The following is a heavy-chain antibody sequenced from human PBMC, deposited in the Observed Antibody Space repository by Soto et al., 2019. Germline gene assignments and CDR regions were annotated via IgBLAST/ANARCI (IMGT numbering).Heavy chain of an antibody. CDR1: GFTVSSNY. Sequence: EVQLVESGGGLVQPGGSLRLSCAASGFTVSSNYMSWVRQAPGKGLEWVSVIYSGGSTYYADSVKGRFTISRDNSKNTLYLQMNSLRAEDTAVYYCARERSGIVTGWYYYYMDVWGKGTTVTVSS. J-gene: IGHJ6*03. CDR2: IYSGGST. V-gene: IGHV3-66*01. CDR3: ARERSGIVTGWYYYYMDV. D-gene: IGHD1-26*01.